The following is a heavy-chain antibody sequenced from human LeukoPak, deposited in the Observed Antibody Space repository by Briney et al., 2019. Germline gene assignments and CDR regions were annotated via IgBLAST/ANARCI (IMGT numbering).Heavy chain of an antibody. CDR1: GGSISSYY. V-gene: IGHV4-59*01. J-gene: IGHJ5*02. CDR3: ARVKNYWFDP. Sequence: SEALSLTCTVSGGSISSYYWSWIRQPPGKGLEWIGYIYYSGSTNYNPSLKSRVTISVDTSKNQFSLKLSSVTAADTAVYYCARVKNYWFDPWGQGTLVTVSS. CDR2: IYYSGST.